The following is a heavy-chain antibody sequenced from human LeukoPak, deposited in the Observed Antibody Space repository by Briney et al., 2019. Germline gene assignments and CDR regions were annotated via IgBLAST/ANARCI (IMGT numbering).Heavy chain of an antibody. CDR2: IWHDGSNK. J-gene: IGHJ6*02. V-gene: IGHV3-33*01. CDR1: GFTFSTYG. Sequence: GTSLRLSCAASGFTFSTYGMHWVRQAPGKGLEWVAVIWHDGSNKYYADSVKGRFTISRDNSRSTLYLQMNSLRADDTAVYYCARHLHYYGSGNYYYYFYAMDVWGQGTTVTVSS. D-gene: IGHD3-10*01. CDR3: ARHLHYYGSGNYYYYFYAMDV.